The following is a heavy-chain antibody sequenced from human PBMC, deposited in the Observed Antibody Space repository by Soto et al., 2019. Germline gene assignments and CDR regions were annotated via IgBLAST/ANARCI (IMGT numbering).Heavy chain of an antibody. D-gene: IGHD2-15*01. Sequence: QVQLVQSGAEVKKPGSSVKVSCKASGGTFSSYTISWVRQAPGQGLEWMGRIIPILGIANYAQKFQGRVTITATKSTSTAYMELSSLRSEDTAVYYCAREGYCSGGSCYGGWFDPWGQGTLVTVSS. CDR1: GGTFSSYT. J-gene: IGHJ5*02. CDR2: IIPILGIA. CDR3: AREGYCSGGSCYGGWFDP. V-gene: IGHV1-69*08.